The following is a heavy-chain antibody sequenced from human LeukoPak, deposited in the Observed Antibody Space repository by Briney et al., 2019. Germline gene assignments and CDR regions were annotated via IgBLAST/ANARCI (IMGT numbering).Heavy chain of an antibody. D-gene: IGHD1-14*01. Sequence: HPGGSLRLSCAASGFTFDDHTMHWVRHAPGKGLEWVSISSWDDNTEYYADSVKGRFTISRDNSKTSLYLQMNSLRTEDTAVYYCGKGPRRCTGCDGFDILGQGTMVTVSS. J-gene: IGHJ3*02. V-gene: IGHV3-43*01. CDR3: GKGPRRCTGCDGFDI. CDR2: SSWDDNTE. CDR1: GFTFDDHT.